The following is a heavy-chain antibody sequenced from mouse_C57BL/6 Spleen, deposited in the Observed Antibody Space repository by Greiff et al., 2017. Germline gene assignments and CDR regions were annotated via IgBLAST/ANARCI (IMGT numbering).Heavy chain of an antibody. J-gene: IGHJ2*01. CDR2: IYPGDGDT. D-gene: IGHD3-2*02. CDR1: GYAFSSSW. CDR3: ARGDSSGSSFDY. Sequence: QVHVQQSGPELVKPGASVKISCKASGYAFSSSWMNWVKQRPGKGLEWIGRIYPGDGDTNYNGKFKGKATLTADKSSSTAYMQLSSLTSEDSAVYVCARGDSSGSSFDYWGQGTTLTVSS. V-gene: IGHV1-82*01.